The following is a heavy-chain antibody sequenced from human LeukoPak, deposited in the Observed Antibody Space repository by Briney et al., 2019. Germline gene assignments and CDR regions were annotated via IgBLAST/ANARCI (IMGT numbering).Heavy chain of an antibody. D-gene: IGHD3-10*01. CDR1: GFTFSTYW. Sequence: PGGSLRLSCAASGFTFSTYWMHWVRQAPGKGLVWVSLIDTDGSSTPYADSVKGRFTISRDNAKSTLYLQMNSLRAEDTAAYYCARVGGSSDFDYWGQGTLVTVSS. V-gene: IGHV3-74*01. J-gene: IGHJ4*02. CDR3: ARVGGSSDFDY. CDR2: IDTDGSST.